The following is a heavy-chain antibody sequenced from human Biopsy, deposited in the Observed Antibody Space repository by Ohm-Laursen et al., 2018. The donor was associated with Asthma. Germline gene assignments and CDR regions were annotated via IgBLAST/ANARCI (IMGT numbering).Heavy chain of an antibody. CDR2: ISGSGGST. CDR1: GFTFSSYA. D-gene: IGHD3-9*01. Sequence: SLRLSCAASGFTFSSYAMSWVRHAPGKGLEWVSAISGSGGSTYYADSVKGRFTISRDNSKNTLYLQMNSLRAEDTAVYYCAKAERYFDWCWFDPWGQGTLVTVSS. V-gene: IGHV3-23*01. J-gene: IGHJ5*02. CDR3: AKAERYFDWCWFDP.